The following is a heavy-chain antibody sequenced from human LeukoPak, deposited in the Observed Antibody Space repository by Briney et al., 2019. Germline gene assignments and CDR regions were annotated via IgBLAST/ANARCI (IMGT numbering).Heavy chain of an antibody. CDR3: AKAAYSSGYYNYFDY. V-gene: IGHV3-23*01. J-gene: IGHJ4*02. D-gene: IGHD3-22*01. CDR1: GFTFSSYA. Sequence: GGSLRLSCAASGFTFSSYAMSWVRQAPGKGLEWVSGLSGSGGSTYYADSVKGRFTISRDNSKNTLYLQMHSLRAEDTAFYYCAKAAYSSGYYNYFDYWGQGTLVTVSS. CDR2: LSGSGGST.